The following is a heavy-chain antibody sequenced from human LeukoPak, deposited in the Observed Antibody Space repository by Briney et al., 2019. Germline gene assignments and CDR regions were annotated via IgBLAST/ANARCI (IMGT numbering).Heavy chain of an antibody. D-gene: IGHD3-3*01. Sequence: PSETLSLTCTVSGGSINNYYWSWVRQLPGKGLEWIGYIYTSGSTNYSPSLKSRVSISLDTSKNQFSLNLSSVTAADTAAYFCARHPRPTIHWYFDLWGRGTLVTVSS. CDR2: IYTSGST. CDR3: ARHPRPTIHWYFDL. CDR1: GGSINNYY. V-gene: IGHV4-4*09. J-gene: IGHJ2*01.